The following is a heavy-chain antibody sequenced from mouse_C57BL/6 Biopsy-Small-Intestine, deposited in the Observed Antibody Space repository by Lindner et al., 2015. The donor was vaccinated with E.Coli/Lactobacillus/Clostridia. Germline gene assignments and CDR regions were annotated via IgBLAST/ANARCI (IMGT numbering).Heavy chain of an antibody. CDR2: IDPISGVT. CDR1: GYTVTGYY. Sequence: SVKVSCKTSGYTVTGYYIHWVRQAPGQGLEWMGWIDPISGVTNYAQTFQGRFTMTRDTSISTTYMELSRLIFDDTAVYYCARDPPAGTPVPDAFDFWGQGTKVTVSS. D-gene: IGHD5-1*01. V-gene: IGHV1-84*02. CDR3: ARDPPAGTPVPDAFDF. J-gene: IGHJ1*01.